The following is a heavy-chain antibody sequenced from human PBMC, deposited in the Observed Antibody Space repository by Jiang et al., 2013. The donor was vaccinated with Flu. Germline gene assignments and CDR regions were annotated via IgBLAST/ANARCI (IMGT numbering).Heavy chain of an antibody. V-gene: IGHV7-4-1*02. CDR2: INTNTGNP. D-gene: IGHD3-16*01. CDR1: GYTFTSYA. CDR3: ARIKVELDGDLRLGESTDD. J-gene: IGHJ4*02. Sequence: QSGSELKKPGASVKVSCKASGYTFTSYAMNWVRQAPGQGLEWMGWINTNTGNPTYAQGFTGRFVFSLDTSVSTAYLQISSLKAEDTAVYYCARIKVELDGDLRLGESTDDWGQGTLVTVSS.